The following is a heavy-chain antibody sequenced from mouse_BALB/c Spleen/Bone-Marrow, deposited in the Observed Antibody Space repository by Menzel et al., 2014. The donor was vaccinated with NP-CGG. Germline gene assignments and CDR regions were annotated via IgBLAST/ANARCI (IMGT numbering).Heavy chain of an antibody. D-gene: IGHD2-14*01. CDR1: GFTFNTNA. CDR3: VRYDYAMDY. V-gene: IGHV10S3*01. Sequence: EVKLMESGGGLVQPKGSLKLSCAASGFTFNTNAMNWVRQAPGKGLEWVARIRSKSNNYATYYADSVKDRFTISRDDSQSMLYLQMNNLKTEDTATYYCVRYDYAMDYWGQGTSVTVSS. CDR2: IRSKSNNYAT. J-gene: IGHJ4*01.